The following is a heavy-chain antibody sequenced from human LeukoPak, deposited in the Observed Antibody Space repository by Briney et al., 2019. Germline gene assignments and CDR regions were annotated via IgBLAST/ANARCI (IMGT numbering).Heavy chain of an antibody. CDR3: ARIFTSGYSADY. CDR2: VRYDESNK. J-gene: IGHJ4*02. Sequence: GGSLRLSCAASGFTFRNYGMHWVRQAPGKGLEWVAVVRYDESNKFYADSVKGRFTISRDTSKNTLYLQMDSLRAEDTAVYYCARIFTSGYSADYWGQGTLVTVSS. V-gene: IGHV3-33*01. D-gene: IGHD3-22*01. CDR1: GFTFRNYG.